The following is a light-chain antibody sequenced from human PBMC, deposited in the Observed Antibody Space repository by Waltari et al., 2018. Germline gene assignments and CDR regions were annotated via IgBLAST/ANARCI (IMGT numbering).Light chain of an antibody. J-gene: IGLJ2*01. V-gene: IGLV2-8*01. CDR2: EVN. Sequence: QSALTQPPSASGSPGQSVTISCTGTSSDVGGYTSVSWYQQAPGKAPRLIIYEVNERPSGVPHRFSGSKSGNTASLTVSGLQPEDEGEYYCSSYAGSDNFLLFGGGTKLTVL. CDR1: SSDVGGYTS. CDR3: SSYAGSDNFLL.